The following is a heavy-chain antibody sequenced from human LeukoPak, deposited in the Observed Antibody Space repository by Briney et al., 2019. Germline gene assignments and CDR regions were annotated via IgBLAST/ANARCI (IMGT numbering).Heavy chain of an antibody. CDR3: VRRQHYGDPH. Sequence: SETLSFTCTVSGDSLRNSGSYWVWNRQPSGKGLEWIGSIYYDGKTYYNPSLKSRVTISADTSKSQFSLKMSSVTAADTAVYWCVRRQHYGDPHWGQGTLVTVST. CDR1: GDSLRNSGSY. V-gene: IGHV4-39*01. CDR2: IYYDGKT. D-gene: IGHD4-17*01. J-gene: IGHJ4*02.